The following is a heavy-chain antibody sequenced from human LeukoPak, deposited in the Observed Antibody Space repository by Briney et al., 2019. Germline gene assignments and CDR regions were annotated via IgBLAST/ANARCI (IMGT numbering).Heavy chain of an antibody. CDR1: GGSISSYY. D-gene: IGHD6-13*01. Sequence: SETLSLTCTVSGGSISSYYWSWIRQPPGKGLEWIGYIYYSGSTNYNPSLKSRVTISVDTSKNQFSLKLSSVTAADTAVYYCAREEGGIAAASGGDYWGQGTLVTVSS. V-gene: IGHV4-59*12. J-gene: IGHJ4*02. CDR3: AREEGGIAAASGGDY. CDR2: IYYSGST.